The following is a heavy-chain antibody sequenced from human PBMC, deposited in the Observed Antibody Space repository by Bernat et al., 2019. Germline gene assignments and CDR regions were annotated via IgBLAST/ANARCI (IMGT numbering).Heavy chain of an antibody. Sequence: VQLVESGGGVVQPGRSLRLSCAASGFTFSSYWMHWVRQAPGKGLVWVSRINSDGSSTSYADSVKGRFTISRDNAKNTLYLQMNSLRAEDTAVYYCASSTVVTPELRFDPWGQGTLVTVSS. CDR3: ASSTVVTPELRFDP. D-gene: IGHD4-23*01. V-gene: IGHV3-74*02. CDR1: GFTFSSYW. CDR2: INSDGSST. J-gene: IGHJ5*02.